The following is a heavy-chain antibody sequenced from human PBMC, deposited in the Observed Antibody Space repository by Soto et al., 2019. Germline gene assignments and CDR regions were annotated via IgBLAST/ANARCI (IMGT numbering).Heavy chain of an antibody. D-gene: IGHD2-15*01. CDR2: INHSGST. V-gene: IGHV4-34*01. J-gene: IGHJ3*01. CDR1: GGSFIGYY. Sequence: SATLSLTCAVYGGSFIGYYWSWIRQPPGKGLEWIGEINHSGSTNYNPSLKSRVTISVDTSKNQFSLKLSSVTAADTAVYYCARERKWGVVVAATLDVFDLWGQGTMVTVS. CDR3: ARERKWGVVVAATLDVFDL.